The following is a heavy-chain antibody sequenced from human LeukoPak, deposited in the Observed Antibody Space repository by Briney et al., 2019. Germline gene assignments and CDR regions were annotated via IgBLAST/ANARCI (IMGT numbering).Heavy chain of an antibody. D-gene: IGHD2-2*01. J-gene: IGHJ6*03. CDR2: ISAYNGNT. V-gene: IGHV1-18*01. CDR3: ARLLGYCSSTSCYAGDYYYYYMDV. CDR1: GYTFTSYG. Sequence: ASVKVSCKASGYTFTSYGISWVRQAPGQGLEWMGWISAYNGNTNYAQKLQGRVTMTTDTSTSTAYMELRSLRSDDTAVYYCARLLGYCSSTSCYAGDYYYYYMDVWGKGTTVTVSS.